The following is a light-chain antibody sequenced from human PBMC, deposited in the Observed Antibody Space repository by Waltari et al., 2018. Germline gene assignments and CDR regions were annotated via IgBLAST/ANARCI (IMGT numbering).Light chain of an antibody. J-gene: IGLJ2*01. V-gene: IGLV1-40*01. CDR1: GSNIGAGYD. Sequence: QSVLTPPPSVSGAPGQRVTNSCSWSGSNIGAGYDVHWYRQLPGKAPTLLIYGVNTRPPGVSDRFSGSQFDTSASLAIAGLQADDEADYYCQSYDTTLSVVFGGGTKLTVL. CDR3: QSYDTTLSVV. CDR2: GVN.